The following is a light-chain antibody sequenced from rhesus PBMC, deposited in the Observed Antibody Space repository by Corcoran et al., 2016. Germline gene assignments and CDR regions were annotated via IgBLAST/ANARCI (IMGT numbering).Light chain of an antibody. V-gene: IGKV2S9*01. CDR3: VQGTHWPYT. CDR1: KSLVHSAGKTY. Sequence: DVLMTQSPLSLPVTPGQPASISCRSSKSLVHSAGKTYLNWLQQKPGQPPRRLIYEDSNRDSGVPDRFSGSGEGTDYTLKISRVQAEDVGLYYCVQGTHWPYTFGQGTKLEIK. CDR2: EDS. J-gene: IGKJ2*01.